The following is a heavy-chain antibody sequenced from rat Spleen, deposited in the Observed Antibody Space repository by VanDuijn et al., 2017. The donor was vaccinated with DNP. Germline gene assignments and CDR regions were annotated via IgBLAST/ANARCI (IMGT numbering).Heavy chain of an antibody. J-gene: IGHJ3*01. CDR1: GFTFSSYW. D-gene: IGHD4-3*01. V-gene: IGHV5-58*01. Sequence: EVQLVETGGGLVQPGRSLKLSCVASGFTFSSYWMYWIRQAPGKGLEWVASINPDGGSTHYRDSVKGRFTISRDNAKSTLYLQMNSLRSEDMATYYCARTYNSGYGGFAYWGQGTLVTVSS. CDR2: INPDGGST. CDR3: ARTYNSGYGGFAY.